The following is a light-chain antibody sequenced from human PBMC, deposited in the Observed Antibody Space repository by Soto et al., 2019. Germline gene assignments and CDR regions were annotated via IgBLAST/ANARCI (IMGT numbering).Light chain of an antibody. CDR1: QSISTE. Sequence: EIVMTQSPATLSVSPGERATLSCRASQSISTELAGYQQKPGQPPRLLIYSASTRATGVPARFTGSGSGSEFTLTISGLQSEDFAVYYCQQGHNWPLTFGHGTRLEI. CDR3: QQGHNWPLT. CDR2: SAS. V-gene: IGKV3-15*01. J-gene: IGKJ2*01.